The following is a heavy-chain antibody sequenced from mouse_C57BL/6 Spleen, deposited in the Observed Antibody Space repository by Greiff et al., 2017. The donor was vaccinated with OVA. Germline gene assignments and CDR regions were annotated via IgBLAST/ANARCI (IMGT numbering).Heavy chain of an antibody. CDR1: GYTFTDYN. CDR3: ARGPYYYGSSPYYAMDY. Sequence: EVQLQQSGPELVKPGASVKIPCKASGYTFTDYNMDWVKQSHGKSLEWIGDINPNNGGTIYNQKFKGKATLTVDKSSSTAYMELRSLTSEDTAVYYCARGPYYYGSSPYYAMDYWGQGTSVTVSS. CDR2: INPNNGGT. J-gene: IGHJ4*01. D-gene: IGHD1-1*01. V-gene: IGHV1-18*01.